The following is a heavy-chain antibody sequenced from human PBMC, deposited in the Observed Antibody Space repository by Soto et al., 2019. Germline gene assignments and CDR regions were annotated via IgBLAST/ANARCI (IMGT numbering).Heavy chain of an antibody. Sequence: ASVKGDCNAAGYTFVYYGINRVRLAPGQGLEWMGWISGYNGNTNYAQKLQGRVTMTTDTSTSTAYMELRSLGSDDTAVYYCARSIRDDSSGYPNDAFDIWGQGTMVTVSS. D-gene: IGHD3-22*01. V-gene: IGHV1-18*01. CDR3: ARSIRDDSSGYPNDAFDI. J-gene: IGHJ3*02. CDR2: ISGYNGNT. CDR1: GYTFVYYG.